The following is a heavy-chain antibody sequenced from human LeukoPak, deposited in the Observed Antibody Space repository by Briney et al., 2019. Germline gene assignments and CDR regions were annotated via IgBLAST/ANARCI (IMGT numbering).Heavy chain of an antibody. CDR3: AKALFSIAVAGTEIDY. Sequence: GGALRLSCAASGFTFDDYAMHWVRQAPGKGLEWVSGISWNSGSIGYAVSVKGRFTISRDNAKNSLYLQMNSLRAEDTALYYCAKALFSIAVAGTEIDYWGQGTLVTVSS. CDR2: ISWNSGSI. V-gene: IGHV3-9*01. D-gene: IGHD6-19*01. J-gene: IGHJ4*02. CDR1: GFTFDDYA.